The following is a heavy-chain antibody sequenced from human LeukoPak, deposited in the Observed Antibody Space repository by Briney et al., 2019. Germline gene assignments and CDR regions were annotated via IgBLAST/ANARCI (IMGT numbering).Heavy chain of an antibody. D-gene: IGHD6-19*01. Sequence: GGSLRLSCAASGFTFSSYAMSWVRQAPGKGLEWVSAISGSGGSTYYADSVEGRFTISRDNSKNTLYLQMNSLRAEDTAVYYCAKDSSGWYGFDYWGQGTLVTVSS. CDR2: ISGSGGST. V-gene: IGHV3-23*01. CDR1: GFTFSSYA. J-gene: IGHJ4*02. CDR3: AKDSSGWYGFDY.